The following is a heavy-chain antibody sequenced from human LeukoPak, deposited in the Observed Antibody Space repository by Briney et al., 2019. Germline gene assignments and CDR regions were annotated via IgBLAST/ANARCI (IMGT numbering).Heavy chain of an antibody. V-gene: IGHV1-2*02. J-gene: IGHJ4*02. CDR2: INPNSGGT. CDR1: GYTFTGYY. CDR3: ARLGLNCSSTSCYIAPIDY. D-gene: IGHD2-2*02. Sequence: ASVKVSCKASGYTFTGYYMHWVRQAPGQGLEWMGWINPNSGGTNYAQKFQGRVTMTRDTSISTVYMELSRLRSDDTAVYYCARLGLNCSSTSCYIAPIDYWGQGTLVTVSS.